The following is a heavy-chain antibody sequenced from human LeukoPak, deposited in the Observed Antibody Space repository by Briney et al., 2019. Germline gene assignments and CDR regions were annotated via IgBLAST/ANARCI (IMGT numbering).Heavy chain of an antibody. Sequence: PGGSLRLSCAASGFTFSSYAMNWVRQAPGKGLEWVSAISTGGGGTYYADSVQGRFTISRDNSKNTLYLQMNSLRAEDTAIYHCAKIVVVVAATHGFDYWGQGTLATVSS. D-gene: IGHD2-15*01. CDR1: GFTFSSYA. J-gene: IGHJ4*02. CDR2: ISTGGGGT. V-gene: IGHV3-23*01. CDR3: AKIVVVVAATHGFDY.